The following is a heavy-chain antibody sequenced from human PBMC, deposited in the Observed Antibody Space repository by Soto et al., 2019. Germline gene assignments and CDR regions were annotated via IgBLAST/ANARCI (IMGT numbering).Heavy chain of an antibody. V-gene: IGHV1-8*01. Sequence: QVQLVQSGAEVKKPGASVKVSCKASGYTFTSYDINWVRQATGQGLEWMGWMNPNSGNTGYAQKFQGRVTMTRNTSISTAYMELSSLRSEDTAVYYCVRATVVRATEWFDPWGQGTLVTVSS. CDR2: MNPNSGNT. CDR3: VRATVVRATEWFDP. J-gene: IGHJ5*02. D-gene: IGHD1-26*01. CDR1: GYTFTSYD.